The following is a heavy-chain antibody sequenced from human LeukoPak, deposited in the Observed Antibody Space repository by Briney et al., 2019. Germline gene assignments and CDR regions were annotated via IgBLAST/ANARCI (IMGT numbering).Heavy chain of an antibody. V-gene: IGHV4-39*01. Sequence: PSETLSLTCTVSGASIGGSNYYWGWVRQPPGMGLEWIGSIFYSGRTYFNPSLKRRVTISLDTSKNQFSLRLSSVTAADAAVYYCARHEEEDGRNAKTFWYWGQGTLVTVSS. J-gene: IGHJ4*02. CDR1: GASIGGSNYY. CDR3: ARHEEEDGRNAKTFWY. D-gene: IGHD3-3*01. CDR2: IFYSGRT.